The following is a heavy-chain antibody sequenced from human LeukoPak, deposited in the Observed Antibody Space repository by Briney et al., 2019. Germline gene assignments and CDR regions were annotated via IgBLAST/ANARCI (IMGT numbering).Heavy chain of an antibody. CDR3: AKHSLGRTVAYDAFHL. CDR1: GFTFSSYA. Sequence: GGSLRLSCAVSGFTFSSYAMSGVRRARGKGLVWVSAIRGSDGSTYYPDSVKGRLTISRDHSKNTLYLQMNRLRAEDTAVHYCAKHSLGRTVAYDAFHLWGQGPMLPLSS. CDR2: IRGSDGST. V-gene: IGHV3-23*01. D-gene: IGHD4-23*01. J-gene: IGHJ3*01.